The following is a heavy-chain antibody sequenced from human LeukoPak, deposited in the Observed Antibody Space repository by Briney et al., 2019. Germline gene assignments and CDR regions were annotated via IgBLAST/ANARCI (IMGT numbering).Heavy chain of an antibody. CDR2: INHSGST. V-gene: IGHV4-34*01. CDR3: ARSRLAIFDY. D-gene: IGHD3-22*01. CDR1: GGSFSGYY. Sequence: SETLSLTCAVYGGSFSGYYWGWIRQPPGKGLEWIGEINHSGSTNYNPSLKSRVTISVDTSKNQFSLKLSSVTAADTAVYYCARSRLAIFDYWGQGTLVTVSS. J-gene: IGHJ4*02.